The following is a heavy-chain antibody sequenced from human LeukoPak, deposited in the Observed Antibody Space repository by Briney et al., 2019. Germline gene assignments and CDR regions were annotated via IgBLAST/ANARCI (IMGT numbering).Heavy chain of an antibody. Sequence: PGGSLRLSCTASGFTFGDYAMSWFRQAPGKGLEWVSSISSSSSYIYYADSVKGRFTISRDNSKNTLYVQMNSLRADDTAVYYCARDHMVATDYWGQGTLVTVSS. CDR2: ISSSSSYI. CDR1: GFTFGDYA. V-gene: IGHV3-21*04. CDR3: ARDHMVATDY. J-gene: IGHJ4*02. D-gene: IGHD2-21*01.